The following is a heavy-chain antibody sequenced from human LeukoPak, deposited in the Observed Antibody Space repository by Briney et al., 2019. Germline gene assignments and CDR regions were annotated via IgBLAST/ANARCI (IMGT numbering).Heavy chain of an antibody. V-gene: IGHV3-21*01. CDR1: GFTFSNYY. Sequence: GGSLRLSCAASGFTFSNYYMNWVRQAPGKGLEWVSSISSGSSYIYYADSLTGRFTISRDNAKNSLYLQMNSLRAEDTAVYYCATGVRGYNSALDCWGQGTLVTVSP. D-gene: IGHD6-19*01. CDR2: ISSGSSYI. CDR3: ATGVRGYNSALDC. J-gene: IGHJ4*02.